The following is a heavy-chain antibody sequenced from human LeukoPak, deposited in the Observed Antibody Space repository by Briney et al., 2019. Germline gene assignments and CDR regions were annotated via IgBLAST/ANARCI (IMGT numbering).Heavy chain of an antibody. J-gene: IGHJ4*02. Sequence: PGGSLRLSCAASGFTFSHYWMSWVRQAPGKGLEWVANIKEDGNEKYYVDSVKGRFTISRDNAKNSLFLQMSSLRAEDTAVYYCARESGYTFAYAHLTFESWGQGTLVTASS. CDR2: IKEDGNEK. CDR3: ARESGYTFAYAHLTFES. D-gene: IGHD5-18*01. CDR1: GFTFSHYW. V-gene: IGHV3-7*01.